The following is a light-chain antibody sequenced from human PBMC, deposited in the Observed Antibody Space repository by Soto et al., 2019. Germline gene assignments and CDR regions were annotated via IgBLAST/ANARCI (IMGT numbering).Light chain of an antibody. Sequence: DIQMTQSPSTLSASVGDRVTITCRASQSISSWLAWYQQKPGKAPKLLIYDASSLESGVPSRFSGSGSGTEFTLTISSLQPDAFATYYCQQYNRYWTFGQGTKVDIK. CDR1: QSISSW. J-gene: IGKJ1*01. V-gene: IGKV1-5*01. CDR3: QQYNRYWT. CDR2: DAS.